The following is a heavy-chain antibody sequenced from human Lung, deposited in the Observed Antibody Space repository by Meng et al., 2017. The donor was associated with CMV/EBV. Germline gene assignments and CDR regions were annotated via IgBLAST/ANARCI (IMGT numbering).Heavy chain of an antibody. Sequence: ASXXVSXKASGYTFSYYDIIWVRQASGQGLEWVGWMNPNRGNTAYAQKFQGRVTMTRDTSTSIAYMELSSLRSGDTAVYYCARGQVQCSTINCHDYRFSGMDGXRQGXTVTVSS. D-gene: IGHD2/OR15-2a*01. J-gene: IGHJ6*02. CDR1: GYTFSYYD. V-gene: IGHV1-8*01. CDR3: ARGQVQCSTINCHDYRFSGMDG. CDR2: MNPNRGNT.